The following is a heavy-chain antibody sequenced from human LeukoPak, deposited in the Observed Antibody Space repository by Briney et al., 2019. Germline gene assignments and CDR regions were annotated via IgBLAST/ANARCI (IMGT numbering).Heavy chain of an antibody. D-gene: IGHD6-13*01. CDR2: ITGSGGST. CDR1: GFTFSTYG. V-gene: IGHV3-23*01. CDR3: AKDRPTVYSSSWLHFLDS. Sequence: GGTLRLSCAASGFTFSTYGMSWVRQAPGKGLEWVSVITGSGGSTYYADSVKGRFTISRDNSKNTLYLEMNSLRADDTAVYYCAKDRPTVYSSSWLHFLDSWGQGTLVTVSS. J-gene: IGHJ4*02.